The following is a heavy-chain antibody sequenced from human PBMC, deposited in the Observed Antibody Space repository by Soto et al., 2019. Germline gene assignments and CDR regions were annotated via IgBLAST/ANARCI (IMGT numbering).Heavy chain of an antibody. CDR3: ARDIESVTAKHFFYYYAMDV. D-gene: IGHD2-8*01. CDR1: GVTFSNYG. Sequence: GASVKVSCKASGVTFSNYGLNCVRQAPGQGLEWMGWVSANNGHTNYAQNLQGRVSMTTDTSTSTAYMELRGLRFDDTAVYYCARDIESVTAKHFFYYYAMDVWGQGTTVTVSS. J-gene: IGHJ6*02. CDR2: VSANNGHT. V-gene: IGHV1-18*01.